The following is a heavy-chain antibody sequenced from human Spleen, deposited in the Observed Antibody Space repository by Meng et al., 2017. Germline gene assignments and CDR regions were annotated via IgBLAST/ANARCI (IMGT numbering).Heavy chain of an antibody. D-gene: IGHD3-10*01. CDR3: ARTSYYATGRYLRYYFDY. J-gene: IGHJ4*02. Sequence: SETLSLTCNLSGDSISSAYYWGWIRQSPGKGLEWIGAIHHSGSTYYNSSRGSRVAISVDTSKNQFSLRVSSETAADTAVYYCARTSYYATGRYLRYYFDYWGQGTLVTGSS. V-gene: IGHV4-38-2*02. CDR2: IHHSGST. CDR1: GDSISSAYY.